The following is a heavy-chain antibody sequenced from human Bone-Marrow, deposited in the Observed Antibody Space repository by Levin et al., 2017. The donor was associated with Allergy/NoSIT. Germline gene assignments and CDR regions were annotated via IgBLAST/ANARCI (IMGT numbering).Heavy chain of an antibody. V-gene: IGHV4-39*01. CDR2: IYYSGNS. D-gene: IGHD6-19*01. CDR3: ARLAQWLGPSFDY. Sequence: SQTLSLTCPVSGGSISSSIYYWGWIRQPPGKGLEWIGSIYYSGNSYYNPSLKSRVTMSVDTSKNHFSLNLSSVTAADTAVYYCARLAQWLGPSFDYWGQGTLVTVSS. CDR1: GGSISSSIYY. J-gene: IGHJ4*02.